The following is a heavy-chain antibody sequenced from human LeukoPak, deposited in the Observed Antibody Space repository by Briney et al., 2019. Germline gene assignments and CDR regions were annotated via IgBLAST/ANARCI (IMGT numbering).Heavy chain of an antibody. V-gene: IGHV3-23*01. CDR2: IYYSGGNT. J-gene: IGHJ4*02. Sequence: QTGGSLRLSCAASGFMFSNFAMSWVRRAPGKGLEWVSTIYYSGGNTYSADSVKGRFTISRDNAKNTLYLQMNSLRAEDTAVYYCAKDQGQAVVPRRFDYWGQGTLVTVSS. CDR1: GFMFSNFA. D-gene: IGHD2-2*01. CDR3: AKDQGQAVVPRRFDY.